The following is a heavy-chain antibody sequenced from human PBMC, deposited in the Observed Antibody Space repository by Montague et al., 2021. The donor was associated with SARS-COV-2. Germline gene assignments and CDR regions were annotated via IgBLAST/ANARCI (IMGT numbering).Heavy chain of an antibody. CDR3: ARREYSYGWGD. V-gene: IGHV4-39*01. CDR1: GGSISGNSYY. D-gene: IGHD5-18*01. Sequence: SETLSLTCTVTGGSISGNSYYWGWIRQSPGKGLEWIASVDYSGNTYYSPSLKSRLTISVDTSKNQFSLKLNSVTAADTALYYCARREYSYGWGDWGQGTLVTVSS. J-gene: IGHJ4*02. CDR2: VDYSGNT.